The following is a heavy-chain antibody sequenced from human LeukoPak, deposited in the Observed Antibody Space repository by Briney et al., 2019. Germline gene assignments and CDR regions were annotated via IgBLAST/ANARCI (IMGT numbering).Heavy chain of an antibody. CDR2: INHSGST. J-gene: IGHJ3*02. D-gene: IGHD4-17*01. CDR1: GGSFSGYY. Sequence: PSETLSLTCAVYGGSFSGYYWSWIRQPPGNGLEWIGEINHSGSTNYNPSLKSRVTISVDTSKNQFSLKLSSVTAADTAVYYCARCWATVTKEGVAFDIWGQGTMVTVSS. V-gene: IGHV4-34*01. CDR3: ARCWATVTKEGVAFDI.